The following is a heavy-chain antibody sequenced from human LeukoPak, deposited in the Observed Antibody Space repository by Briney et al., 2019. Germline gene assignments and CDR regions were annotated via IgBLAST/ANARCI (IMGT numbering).Heavy chain of an antibody. V-gene: IGHV3-33*01. CDR3: ARDHYYDSSGYSTYFDY. Sequence: PGRSLRLSCEASGFTFSTYGMHWVRQAPGKGLEWVAVIWYDGSNKNYADSVKGRFTISRDNAKNTLYLQMNSLRAEDTAVYYCARDHYYDSSGYSTYFDYWGQGTLVTVSS. J-gene: IGHJ4*02. D-gene: IGHD3-22*01. CDR2: IWYDGSNK. CDR1: GFTFSTYG.